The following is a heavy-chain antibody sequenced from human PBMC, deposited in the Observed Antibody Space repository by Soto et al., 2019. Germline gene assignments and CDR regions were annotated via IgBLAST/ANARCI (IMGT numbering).Heavy chain of an antibody. J-gene: IGHJ4*02. V-gene: IGHV4-59*01. D-gene: IGHD3-10*01. CDR2: VYHSGTT. CDR3: ARENNVLPGGYFAY. Sequence: TSETLSLTCTVSRGSISSYYWSWIRQPPGKGPEWIGYVYHSGTTNYNPSLESRVTISLDTSKNQFSLKLNSVTAADTAVYYCARENNVLPGGYFAYWGQGTLVTVSS. CDR1: RGSISSYY.